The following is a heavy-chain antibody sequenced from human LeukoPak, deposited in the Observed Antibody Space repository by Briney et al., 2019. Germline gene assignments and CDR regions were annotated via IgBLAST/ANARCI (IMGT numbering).Heavy chain of an antibody. CDR1: GYSISSGYY. V-gene: IGHV4-38-2*02. J-gene: IGHJ4*02. D-gene: IGHD4-17*01. CDR3: ARGVTTVTTFDY. Sequence: SETLSLTCTVSGYSISSGYYWGWIRQPPGKGLEWIGSIYHSGSTYYNPSLKSRVTISVDTSKNQFSLKLSSVTAADTAVYYCARGVTTVTTFDYWGQGTLVTVSS. CDR2: IYHSGST.